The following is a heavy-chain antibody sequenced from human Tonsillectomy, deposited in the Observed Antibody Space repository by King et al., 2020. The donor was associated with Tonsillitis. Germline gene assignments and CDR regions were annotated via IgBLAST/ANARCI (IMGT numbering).Heavy chain of an antibody. CDR3: ARVASEDLDIVLVGDSYYYGMDV. CDR2: IIPTFHTP. CDR1: GGTFSNFG. Sequence: QVQLVQSGAEVKKPGSSVKVSCKASGGTFSNFGISWVRQAPGQGLEWMGGIIPTFHTPDYAQKFKGRVTIAADEATSTTYMELSSLTSEDTAVYYCARVASEDLDIVLVGDSYYYGMDVWGQGTTVIVSS. J-gene: IGHJ6*02. D-gene: IGHD2-8*01. V-gene: IGHV1-69*01.